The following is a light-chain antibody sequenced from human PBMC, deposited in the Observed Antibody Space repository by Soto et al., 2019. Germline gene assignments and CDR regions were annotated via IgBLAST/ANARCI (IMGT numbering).Light chain of an antibody. Sequence: EIVMTQSPATLSVSPGERATLSCRASQSITRNLAWYQQSPGQAPRLLIYGASTRATGIPARFSGSGSGTEFTLTINSLQSADFAVYYCQQYNNWPMWTFGQGTKVDI. CDR1: QSITRN. CDR3: QQYNNWPMWT. J-gene: IGKJ1*01. V-gene: IGKV3-15*01. CDR2: GAS.